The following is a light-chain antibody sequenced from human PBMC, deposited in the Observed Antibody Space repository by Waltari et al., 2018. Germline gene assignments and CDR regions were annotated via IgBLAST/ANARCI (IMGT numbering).Light chain of an antibody. J-gene: IGKJ3*01. CDR1: QSILFRSTNKNY. CDR3: QQYYTAPAT. Sequence: DIVMTQSPDSLAVSLGERATINCRSSQSILFRSTNKNYLSWYQQKPGQPPKLLIYWASIRESGVPDLFSGSGSGSDFTLTISSLQAEDVAVYSCQQYYTAPATFGPGSKVDVK. CDR2: WAS. V-gene: IGKV4-1*01.